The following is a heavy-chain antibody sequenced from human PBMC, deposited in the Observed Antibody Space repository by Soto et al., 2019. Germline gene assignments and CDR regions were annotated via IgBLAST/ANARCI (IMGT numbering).Heavy chain of an antibody. J-gene: IGHJ3*02. CDR3: ARDSSIVGATDAFDI. Sequence: GGSLRLSCAASGFTFSSYGMHWVRQAPGKGLEWVAVIWYDGSNKYYADSVKGRFTISRDNSKNTLYLQMNSLRAEDTAVYYCARDSSIVGATDAFDIWGQGTMVTVSS. V-gene: IGHV3-33*08. CDR1: GFTFSSYG. CDR2: IWYDGSNK. D-gene: IGHD1-26*01.